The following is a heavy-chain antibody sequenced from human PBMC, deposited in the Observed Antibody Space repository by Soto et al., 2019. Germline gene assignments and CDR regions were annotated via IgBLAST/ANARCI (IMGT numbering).Heavy chain of an antibody. CDR3: ARDDDRPDKGLDM. D-gene: IGHD3-22*01. J-gene: IGHJ3*02. CDR2: ILHDGGAQ. CDR1: GFTFSKYG. V-gene: IGHV3-33*05. Sequence: QVQLVESGGGVVQPGRSLRLSCAASGFTFSKYGMHWVRQAPGKGLEWVAVILHDGGAQRYGDSVKGRFTISRDNSKNSLYLQINSLRVEDTAVYYCARDDDRPDKGLDMWGQGTMVTVSS.